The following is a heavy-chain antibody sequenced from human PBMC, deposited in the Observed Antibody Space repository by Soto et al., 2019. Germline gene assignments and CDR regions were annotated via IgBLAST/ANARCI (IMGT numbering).Heavy chain of an antibody. CDR1: GFTFSNAR. CDR3: TTDPYYDFWSGSRGDMDV. J-gene: IGHJ6*03. D-gene: IGHD3-3*01. V-gene: IGHV3-15*01. Sequence: GGSLRLSCAASGFTFSNARMSWVRQAPGKGLEWVGRIKSKTDGGTTDYAAPVKGRFTISRDDSKNTLYLQMNSLKTEDTAVYYCTTDPYYDFWSGSRGDMDVWGKGTTVTVSS. CDR2: IKSKTDGGTT.